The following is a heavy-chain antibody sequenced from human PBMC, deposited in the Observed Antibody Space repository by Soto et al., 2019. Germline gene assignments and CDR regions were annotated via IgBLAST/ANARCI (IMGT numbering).Heavy chain of an antibody. V-gene: IGHV1-2*02. J-gene: IGHJ5*02. D-gene: IGHD2-15*01. CDR1: GYTFTGYY. Sequence: GASVKVSCKASGYTFTGYYMHWVRQAPGQGLEWMGWINPNSGGTNYAQKFQGRVTMTRDTSISTAYMELSRLRSDDTAVYYCARVGYCSGGSCYRKRSYNWFDPWGQGTLVTVS. CDR2: INPNSGGT. CDR3: ARVGYCSGGSCYRKRSYNWFDP.